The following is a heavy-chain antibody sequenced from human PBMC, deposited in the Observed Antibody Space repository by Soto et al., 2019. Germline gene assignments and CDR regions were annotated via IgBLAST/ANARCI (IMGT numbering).Heavy chain of an antibody. CDR1: GYTFTSYG. CDR3: ARVDNRSHVNAFAL. Sequence: QVQLVQSGAEVKKPGASVKVSCKASGYTFTSYGIRWVRQAPGQGLEWMGWISAYNGNTNYAQKRQGRVTMTAEASTRTAYMELRSLRSDDTAVYYCARVDNRSHVNAFALWGQGTMVPVS. D-gene: IGHD1-20*01. CDR2: ISAYNGNT. J-gene: IGHJ3*01. V-gene: IGHV1-18*01.